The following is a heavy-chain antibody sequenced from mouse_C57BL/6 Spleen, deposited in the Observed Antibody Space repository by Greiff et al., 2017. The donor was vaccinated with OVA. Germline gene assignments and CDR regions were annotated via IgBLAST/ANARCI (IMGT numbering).Heavy chain of an antibody. V-gene: IGHV2-3*01. CDR2: IWGDGST. CDR3: AKESSYGGALAY. D-gene: IGHD1-1*01. Sequence: VQRVESGPGLVAPSQTLSISCTASGFSLTSYGVSWVRQPPGKGLEWLGVIWGDGSTNYHSALISRLSISNDNSKSQDFLKLNSLQADATATDCCAKESSYGGALAYWGQGTLVTVSA. CDR1: GFSLTSYG. J-gene: IGHJ3*01.